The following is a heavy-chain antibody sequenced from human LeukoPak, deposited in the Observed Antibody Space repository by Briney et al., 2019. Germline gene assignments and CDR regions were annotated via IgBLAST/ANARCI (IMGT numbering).Heavy chain of an antibody. CDR3: AKKRTTGAFEI. D-gene: IGHD1-1*01. CDR2: ISWNSGSV. J-gene: IGHJ3*02. Sequence: GGSLRLSCAASGFPFDDYAMHWVRQAPGKGLEWVSAISWNSGSVGYADSVKGRFTISRDNAKNSLYLQMNSLRAEDTALYYCAKKRTTGAFEIWGQGTMVTVSS. CDR1: GFPFDDYA. V-gene: IGHV3-9*01.